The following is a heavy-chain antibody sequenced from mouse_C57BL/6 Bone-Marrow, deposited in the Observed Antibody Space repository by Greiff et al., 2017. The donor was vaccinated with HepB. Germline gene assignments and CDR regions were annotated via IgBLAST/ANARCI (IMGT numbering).Heavy chain of an antibody. CDR2: IYPGSGST. D-gene: IGHD1-1*01. CDR1: GYTFTSYW. Sequence: VQLQQPGAELVKPGASVKMSCKASGYTFTSYWITWVKQRPGQGLEWIGDIYPGSGSTNYNEKFKSKATLTVDTSSSTAYMQLSSLTSEDSAVYYCARERVTTVVAYYFDYWGQGTTLTVSS. J-gene: IGHJ2*01. V-gene: IGHV1-55*01. CDR3: ARERVTTVVAYYFDY.